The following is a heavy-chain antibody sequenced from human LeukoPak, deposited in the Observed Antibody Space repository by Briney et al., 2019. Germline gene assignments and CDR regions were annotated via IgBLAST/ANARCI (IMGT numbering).Heavy chain of an antibody. CDR1: GFTFTTYW. D-gene: IGHD3-10*02. CDR3: IRETHVGLHLEY. Sequence: PGGSLRLSCVASGFTFTTYWMHWVRQVPAKGLVWVARINTDGRVTTYADSVKGRFTVSRDNAENTLYLQMNNLRPEDTAVYYCIRETHVGLHLEYWGQGTLATVSA. J-gene: IGHJ4*02. V-gene: IGHV3-74*01. CDR2: INTDGRVT.